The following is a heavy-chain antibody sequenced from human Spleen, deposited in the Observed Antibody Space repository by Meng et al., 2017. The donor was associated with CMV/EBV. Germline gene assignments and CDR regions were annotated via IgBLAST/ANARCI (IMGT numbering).Heavy chain of an antibody. CDR1: GFTVSDNY. V-gene: IGHV3-66*02. J-gene: IGHJ6*02. CDR3: ARDTDISSWAPSYGMDV. Sequence: GESLKISCAASGFTVSDNYISWVRQAPGKGLEWVSIIYIGGSTYYADSVRGRFTISRDNSKNTLYLQMNSLRAEDTAVYFCARDTDISSWAPSYGMDVWGQGTTVTVSS. D-gene: IGHD6-13*01. CDR2: IYIGGST.